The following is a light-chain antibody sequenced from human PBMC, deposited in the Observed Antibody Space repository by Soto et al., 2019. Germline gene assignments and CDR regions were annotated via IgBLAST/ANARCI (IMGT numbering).Light chain of an antibody. CDR2: DAY. V-gene: IGKV3-11*01. J-gene: IGKJ1*01. CDR1: QSFRGL. Sequence: VVLTQSPVTLSLSPGERATLSCRASQSFRGLLAWYQQKPGQAPRLLIYDAYNRATGIPPRFSGSGSGTDFTLTISSLQPEDFETYYCQQSYSTPWTFGQGTKVDIK. CDR3: QQSYSTPWT.